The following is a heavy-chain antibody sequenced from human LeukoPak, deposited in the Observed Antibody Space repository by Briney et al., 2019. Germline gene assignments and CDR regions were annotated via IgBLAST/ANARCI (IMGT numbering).Heavy chain of an antibody. Sequence: SETLSLTCTVSGGSISSYYWSWIRQPPGKGLEWIGYIYHSGSTNYNPSLKSRVTISVDTSKNQFSLKLSSVTAADTAVYYCARGGSLGFDYWGQGTLVTVSS. V-gene: IGHV4-59*08. D-gene: IGHD1-26*01. CDR2: IYHSGST. CDR1: GGSISSYY. CDR3: ARGGSLGFDY. J-gene: IGHJ4*02.